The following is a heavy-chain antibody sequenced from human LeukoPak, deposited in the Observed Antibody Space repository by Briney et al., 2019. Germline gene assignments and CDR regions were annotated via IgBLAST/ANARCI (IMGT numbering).Heavy chain of an antibody. D-gene: IGHD3-22*01. J-gene: IGHJ3*02. CDR3: AKGLTHYYDNSGLSDAFDI. Sequence: GGSLRLSCAASGFTFDDYAMHCVRQAPGKGLEGVSGISWNSGGIGYADSVKGRFTISRDNAKNSMYLHMNSLRAEDMALYYCAKGLTHYYDNSGLSDAFDIWGQGTMVTVSS. V-gene: IGHV3-9*03. CDR2: ISWNSGGI. CDR1: GFTFDDYA.